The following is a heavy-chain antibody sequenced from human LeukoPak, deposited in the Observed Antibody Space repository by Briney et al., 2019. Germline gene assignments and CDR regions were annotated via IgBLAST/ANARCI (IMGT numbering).Heavy chain of an antibody. CDR3: AKVFGIVVVPAAADAFDI. Sequence: GGSLRLSCAASGFTLSSYGMHWVRQAPGKGLEWVAFIRYDGSNKYYADSVKGRFTISRDNSKNTLYLQMNSLRAEDTAVYYCAKVFGIVVVPAAADAFDIWGQGTMVTVSS. CDR1: GFTLSSYG. CDR2: IRYDGSNK. V-gene: IGHV3-30*02. D-gene: IGHD2-2*01. J-gene: IGHJ3*02.